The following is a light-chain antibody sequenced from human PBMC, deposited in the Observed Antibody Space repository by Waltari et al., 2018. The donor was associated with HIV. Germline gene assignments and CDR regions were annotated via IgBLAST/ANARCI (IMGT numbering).Light chain of an antibody. V-gene: IGLV2-14*01. Sequence: QSALTQPASVSGSPGQSIPISCTGTSSDVGGSTYVSLYQQHPGKAPNLLSYEVSNRPAGGSGRFSGSKYGNTASLTISGLQAEDEADYFCSSYAMTTTVLFGGGTKLTVL. CDR1: SSDVGGSTY. CDR2: EVS. J-gene: IGLJ2*01. CDR3: SSYAMTTTVL.